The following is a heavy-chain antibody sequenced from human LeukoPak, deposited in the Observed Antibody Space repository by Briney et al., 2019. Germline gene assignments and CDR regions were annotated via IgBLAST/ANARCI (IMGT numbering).Heavy chain of an antibody. CDR1: GGTFSSYA. CDR3: ARGQSYYYDSSGSQGAFDI. D-gene: IGHD3-22*01. CDR2: IIPILGIA. J-gene: IGHJ3*02. V-gene: IGHV1-69*04. Sequence: GASVKVSCKASGGTFSSYAISWVRQAPGQGLEWMGRIIPILGIANYAQKFQGRVTMTTDTSTSTAYMELRSLRSDDTAVYYCARGQSYYYDSSGSQGAFDIWGQGTMVTVSS.